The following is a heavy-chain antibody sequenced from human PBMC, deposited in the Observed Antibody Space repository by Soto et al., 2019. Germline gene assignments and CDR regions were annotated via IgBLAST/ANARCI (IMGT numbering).Heavy chain of an antibody. Sequence: PGGSLRLSCAASGITFSNYEMNWVRQAPGKGLEWVSYISSSGGTTYYAGSVKGRFTISRDNAKSSLYLQMNSLIAEDTAVYYCARYCSGGTCNDGNMDVWGQGTTVTVSS. D-gene: IGHD2-15*01. J-gene: IGHJ6*02. CDR2: ISSSGGTT. V-gene: IGHV3-48*03. CDR3: ARYCSGGTCNDGNMDV. CDR1: GITFSNYE.